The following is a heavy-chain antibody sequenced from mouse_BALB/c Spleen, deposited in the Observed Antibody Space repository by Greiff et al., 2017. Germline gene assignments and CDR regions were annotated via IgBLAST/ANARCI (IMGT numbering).Heavy chain of an antibody. CDR1: GFTFSSFG. CDR2: ISSGSSTI. V-gene: IGHV5-17*02. CDR3: ARQHYGSSFAY. Sequence: EVKVVESGGGLVQPGGSRKLSCAASGFTFSSFGMHWVRQAPEKGLEWVAYISSGSSTIYYADTVKGRFTISRDNPKNTLFLQMTSLRSEDTAMYYCARQHYGSSFAYWGQGTLVTVSA. J-gene: IGHJ3*01. D-gene: IGHD1-1*01.